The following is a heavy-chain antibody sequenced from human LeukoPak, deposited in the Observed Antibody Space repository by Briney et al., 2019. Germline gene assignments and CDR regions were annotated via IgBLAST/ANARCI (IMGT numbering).Heavy chain of an antibody. J-gene: IGHJ4*02. CDR1: GGSISSYY. Sequence: SETLSLTCTVSGGSISSYYWSWIRQAPGKGLEWIGYIYYSESTNSNAALKSRVTISVDTSKNQFSLKLSSVTAADTAVYYCARLDGYSSSALDYWGQGTLVTVSS. CDR3: ARLDGYSSSALDY. V-gene: IGHV4-59*01. D-gene: IGHD6-6*01. CDR2: IYYSEST.